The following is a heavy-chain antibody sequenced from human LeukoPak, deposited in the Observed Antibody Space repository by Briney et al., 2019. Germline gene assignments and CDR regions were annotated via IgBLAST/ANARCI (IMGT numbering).Heavy chain of an antibody. Sequence: GGSLRLSCAASGFTVSSNYMSWVRQAPGKGLEWVSVIYSGGSTYYADSVKGRFTISRDNAKNTLYLRMNSLRAEDTAVYYCARPGDCSSTSCSQDFQHWGQGTLVTVSS. J-gene: IGHJ1*01. CDR1: GFTVSSNY. CDR2: IYSGGST. CDR3: ARPGDCSSTSCSQDFQH. V-gene: IGHV3-53*01. D-gene: IGHD2-2*01.